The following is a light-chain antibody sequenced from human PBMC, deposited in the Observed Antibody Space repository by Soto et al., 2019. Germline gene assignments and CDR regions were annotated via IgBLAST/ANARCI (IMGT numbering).Light chain of an antibody. Sequence: QAVVTQPPSASGAPGQRVTISCSGSSSNIGSNYVYWYQQLPGTAPKLLIYSNNQRPSGVPDRFSGSKSGTSPSLAISGLRSEDEADYYCAAWDDSLSALVFGGGTQLTVL. CDR2: SNN. CDR1: SSNIGSNY. J-gene: IGLJ3*02. V-gene: IGLV1-47*02. CDR3: AAWDDSLSALV.